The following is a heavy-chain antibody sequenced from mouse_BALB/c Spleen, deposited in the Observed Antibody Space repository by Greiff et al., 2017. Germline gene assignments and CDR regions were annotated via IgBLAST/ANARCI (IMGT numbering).Heavy chain of an antibody. V-gene: IGHV1-18*01. Sequence: VHVKPSGPELVKPGASVKIPCKASGYTFTDYNMDWVKQSHGKSLEWIGDINPNNGGTIYNQKFKGKATLTVDKSSSTAYMELRSLTSEDTAVYDRARRYYGSSFDDWGEGNTLTVAA. CDR3: ARRYYGSSFDD. J-gene: IGHJ2*01. D-gene: IGHD1-1*01. CDR2: INPNNGGT. CDR1: GYTFTDYN.